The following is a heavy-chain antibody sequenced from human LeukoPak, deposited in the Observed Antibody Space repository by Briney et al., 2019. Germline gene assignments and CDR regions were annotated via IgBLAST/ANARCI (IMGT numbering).Heavy chain of an antibody. CDR2: INSAGSST. D-gene: IGHD4-17*01. CDR1: GFTFSSYW. J-gene: IGHJ4*02. CDR3: VRDHGDYYFDY. Sequence: GGSLRLSCAASGFTFSSYWMHWVRLAPGEGLVWVSRINSAGSSTNYADSVKGRFTISGDNAKNTLYLQMNSLRAEDTAVYYCVRDHGDYYFDYWGQGTLVTVSS. V-gene: IGHV3-74*01.